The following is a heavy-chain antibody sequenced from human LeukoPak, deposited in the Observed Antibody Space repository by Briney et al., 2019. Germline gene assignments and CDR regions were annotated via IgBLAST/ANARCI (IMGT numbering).Heavy chain of an antibody. J-gene: IGHJ5*02. CDR1: GFTFGDYA. CDR2: IISKAYGGTT. Sequence: PGGSLRLSCTASGFTFGDYAMSWVRQAPGKGLEWVGFIISKAYGGTTEYAASVKSRFTISRDDSKSIAYLQMNSLKTEDTAVYYCTRGGFGLLWFGEFTPHWFDPWGQGTLVTVSS. CDR3: TRGGFGLLWFGEFTPHWFDP. V-gene: IGHV3-49*04. D-gene: IGHD3-10*01.